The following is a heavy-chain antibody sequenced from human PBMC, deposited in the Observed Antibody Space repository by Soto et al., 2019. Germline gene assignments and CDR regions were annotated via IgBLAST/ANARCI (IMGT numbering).Heavy chain of an antibody. V-gene: IGHV4-34*01. Sequence: PSETLSLTCAVYGGSFSGYYWSWIRQPPGKGLEWIGEINHSGSTNYNPSLKSRVTISVDTSKNQFSLKLSSVTAADTAVYYCARGRRFWSGYSHANYYGMDVWGQGTTVTVSS. CDR1: GGSFSGYY. J-gene: IGHJ6*02. CDR3: ARGRRFWSGYSHANYYGMDV. D-gene: IGHD3-3*01. CDR2: INHSGST.